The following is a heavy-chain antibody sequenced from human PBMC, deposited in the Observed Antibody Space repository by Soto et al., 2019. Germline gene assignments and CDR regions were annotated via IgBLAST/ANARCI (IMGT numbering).Heavy chain of an antibody. V-gene: IGHV1-69*06. CDR3: ARGPRAAPLFFDY. J-gene: IGHJ4*02. D-gene: IGHD6-25*01. CDR2: IIPIFGTA. CDR1: GGTFSSYA. Sequence: QVQLVQSGAEVKKPGSSVKVSCKASGGTFSSYAISWVRQAPGQGLEWMGGIIPIFGTANYAPKFQGIVTITADKSTSTAHMELSSLSSEDTAVYYCARGPRAAPLFFDYWGEGTQVTVSS.